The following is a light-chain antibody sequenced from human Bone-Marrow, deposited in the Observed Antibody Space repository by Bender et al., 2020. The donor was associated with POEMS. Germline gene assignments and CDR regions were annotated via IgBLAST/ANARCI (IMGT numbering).Light chain of an antibody. V-gene: IGLV2-14*03. J-gene: IGLJ1*01. CDR3: SSYRSSSTRV. CDR2: DVS. Sequence: QSALTQPAYVSGSPGQSITISCTGTSNDIGGYDYVSWYQQHPGKAPKLIIFDVSNRPSGVSNRFSGSKSGNTASLNISGLQAEDEADYYCSSYRSSSTRVFGTGTKVTVL. CDR1: SNDIGGYDY.